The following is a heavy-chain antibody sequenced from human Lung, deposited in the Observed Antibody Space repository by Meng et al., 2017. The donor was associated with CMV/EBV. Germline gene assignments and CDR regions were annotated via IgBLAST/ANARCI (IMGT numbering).Heavy chain of an antibody. CDR3: ARQGITIFGVDYYYYYVREV. V-gene: IGHV5-51*01. CDR2: IYPGDSDT. CDR1: GYSFTSYW. D-gene: IGHD3-3*01. J-gene: IGHJ6*02. Sequence: GGSLRLXXKGSGYSFTSYWIGWVRQMPGKGLEWMGIIYPGDSDTRYTTYFQGQVTISPDKSLSNAYLQWSSLKASDTAMYYCARQGITIFGVDYYYYYVREVGGQGTXVTVSS.